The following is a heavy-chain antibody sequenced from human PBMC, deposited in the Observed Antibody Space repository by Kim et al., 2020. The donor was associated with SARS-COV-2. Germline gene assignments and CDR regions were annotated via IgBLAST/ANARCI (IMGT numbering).Heavy chain of an antibody. CDR3: AKVATKNYYGDYDGERYDAVDV. D-gene: IGHD4-17*01. CDR2: INSIGDRT. CDR1: GVTFDSYT. Sequence: GGSLRLSCAASGVTFDSYTISWVRQAPGKGLEWVSTINSIGDRTYYADSVKGRFTVSRDSSRDMVYLQMNSLRAEDTAVYFCAKVATKNYYGDYDGERYDAVDVWGQGTTVTVSS. J-gene: IGHJ6*02. V-gene: IGHV3-23*01.